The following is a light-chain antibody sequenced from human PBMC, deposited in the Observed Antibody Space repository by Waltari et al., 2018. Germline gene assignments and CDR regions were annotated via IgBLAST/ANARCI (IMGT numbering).Light chain of an antibody. CDR1: SSDVGGYNY. CDR2: DVS. J-gene: IGLJ1*01. CDR3: SSCTSSSTLYV. V-gene: IGLV2-14*03. Sequence: QSALTQPASVSGSPGQSITISCTGTSSDVGGYNYVSWYRQHPGKAPRLMIYDVSNRHSGVSKRFSGSKSGNTAYLTISALQAEDEADYECSSCTSSSTLYVFGTGTKVAVL.